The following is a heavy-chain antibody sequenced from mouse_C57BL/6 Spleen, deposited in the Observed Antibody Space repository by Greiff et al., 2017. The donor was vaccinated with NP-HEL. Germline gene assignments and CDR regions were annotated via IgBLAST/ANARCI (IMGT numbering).Heavy chain of an antibody. Sequence: VQLQQPGAELVKPGASVKLSCKASGYTFTSYWMQWVKQRPGQGLEWIGEIDPSDSYTNYNQKFKGKATLTVDTSSSTAYMQLSSLTSEDSAVYYCARFGMGYDYWGQGTTLTVSS. J-gene: IGHJ2*01. V-gene: IGHV1-50*01. D-gene: IGHD2-10*02. CDR1: GYTFTSYW. CDR3: ARFGMGYDY. CDR2: IDPSDSYT.